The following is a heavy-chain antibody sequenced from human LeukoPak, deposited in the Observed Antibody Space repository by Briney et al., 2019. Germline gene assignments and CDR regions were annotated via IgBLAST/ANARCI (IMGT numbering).Heavy chain of an antibody. V-gene: IGHV1-8*01. J-gene: IGHJ4*02. Sequence: GGPVKVSCKASGYTFTSYDINWVRQATGQGLEWMGWMNPNSGNTGYAQKFQGRVTMTRNTSISTAYMEPSSLRSEDTAVYYCASVAPMIVGIFWGQGTLVTVSS. CDR2: MNPNSGNT. D-gene: IGHD3-22*01. CDR3: ASVAPMIVGIF. CDR1: GYTFTSYD.